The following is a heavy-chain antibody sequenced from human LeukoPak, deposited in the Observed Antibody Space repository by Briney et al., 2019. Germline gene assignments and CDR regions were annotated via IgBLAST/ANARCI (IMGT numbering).Heavy chain of an antibody. J-gene: IGHJ4*02. CDR3: AKAGIGGSSLYYFDY. Sequence: PGGSLRLSCAASGFTFSSDAMCWVRQAPGKGLEWVSPIGGSGGSTYYAASVKGRFTISRDNSKNTLYLQINSLRAEDTAVYYCAKAGIGGSSLYYFDYWGQGTLVTVSS. CDR2: IGGSGGST. D-gene: IGHD6-6*01. CDR1: GFTFSSDA. V-gene: IGHV3-23*01.